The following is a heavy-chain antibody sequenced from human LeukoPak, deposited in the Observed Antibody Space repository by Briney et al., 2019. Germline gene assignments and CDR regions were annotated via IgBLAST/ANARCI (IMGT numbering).Heavy chain of an antibody. Sequence: GGSLRLSCAASGFTFSSYAMSWVRQAPGKGLEWMGIIYPGDSDTIYSPSFQGQVTISADKSISTAYLQWSSLKASDTAMYYCARLFGSGWSYFDYWGQGTLVTVSS. V-gene: IGHV5-51*01. CDR2: IYPGDSDT. CDR1: GFTFSSYA. D-gene: IGHD6-19*01. CDR3: ARLFGSGWSYFDY. J-gene: IGHJ4*02.